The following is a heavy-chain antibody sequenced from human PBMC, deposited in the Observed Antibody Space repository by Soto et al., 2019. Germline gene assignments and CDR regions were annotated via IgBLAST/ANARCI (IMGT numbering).Heavy chain of an antibody. J-gene: IGHJ4*02. D-gene: IGHD4-17*01. CDR3: TTDPGDYEDF. CDR2: IKNKADGGAA. V-gene: IGHV3-15*01. CDR1: GITFINAW. Sequence: EVHLVESGGDLVKPGGCLRLSCAASGITFINAWMCWVRQAPGKGLEWVGRIKNKADGGAADYAAPVRGRFTISRDDSKDTLFLQMNSLETEDTAVYYCTTDPGDYEDFWGRGTLVTVSS.